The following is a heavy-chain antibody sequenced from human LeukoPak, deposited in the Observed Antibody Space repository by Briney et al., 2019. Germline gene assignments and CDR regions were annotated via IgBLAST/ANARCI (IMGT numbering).Heavy chain of an antibody. J-gene: IGHJ4*02. CDR3: ARVDTAMESLFDY. Sequence: ASVNVSCKSSGYTFTSYGITWVRQAPGQGLEWMGWISTYNGNTNCAQKLQGRVTMTTDTSTSTAYMELRSLRSDDTAVYYCARVDTAMESLFDYWGQGTLVTVSS. D-gene: IGHD5-18*01. CDR2: ISTYNGNT. V-gene: IGHV1-18*01. CDR1: GYTFTSYG.